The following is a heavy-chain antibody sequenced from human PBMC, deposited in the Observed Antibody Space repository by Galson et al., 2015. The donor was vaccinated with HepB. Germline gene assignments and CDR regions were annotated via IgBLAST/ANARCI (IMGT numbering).Heavy chain of an antibody. D-gene: IGHD6-19*01. V-gene: IGHV3-21*01. Sequence: SLRLSCAASGFTVSRNYMSWVRQAPGKGLEWVSSISSSSSYIYYADSVKGRFTISRDNAKNSLYLQMNSLRAEDTAVYYCARDPREWLVYYYYYGMDVWVQGTTVTVSS. CDR2: ISSSSSYI. J-gene: IGHJ6*02. CDR1: GFTVSRNY. CDR3: ARDPREWLVYYYYYGMDV.